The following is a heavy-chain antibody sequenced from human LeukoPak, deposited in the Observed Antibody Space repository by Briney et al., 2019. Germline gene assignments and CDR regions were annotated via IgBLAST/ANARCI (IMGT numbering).Heavy chain of an antibody. CDR3: ARRLGSYHSFDY. V-gene: IGHV4-39*01. J-gene: IGHJ4*02. D-gene: IGHD3-10*01. CDR2: IFYSGST. Sequence: SETLSLTCTVSGGSISSSSYYWGWVRQPPGMGLEWLGSIFYSGSTYYNPSLKRRVTISVDTSRNQFSLKLSSVTAADTAVYYCARRLGSYHSFDYWGQGTLVTVSS. CDR1: GGSISSSSYY.